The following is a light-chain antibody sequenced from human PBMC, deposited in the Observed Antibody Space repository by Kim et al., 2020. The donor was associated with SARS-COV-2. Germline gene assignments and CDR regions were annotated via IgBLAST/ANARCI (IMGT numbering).Light chain of an antibody. J-gene: IGKJ2*01. CDR3: QQYASSPFT. CDR1: RTVATY. CDR2: GAS. Sequence: EVVLTQSPGTLSLSPGQRTTLSCRATRTVATYLAWYQKKPGQAPRLLIYGASSRATGIPDRFSGSGSGADFTLTISRLEPEDFAIYYCQQYASSPFTFGQGTKLEIK. V-gene: IGKV3-20*01.